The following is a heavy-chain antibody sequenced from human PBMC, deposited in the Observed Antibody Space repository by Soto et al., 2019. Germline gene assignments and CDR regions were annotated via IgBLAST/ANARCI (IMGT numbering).Heavy chain of an antibody. V-gene: IGHV3-7*01. J-gene: IGHJ6*02. CDR3: ARDLGGFYCSSTSCPVLDV. Sequence: PGGSLRLSCAASGFTFSSYWMSWVRQAPGKGLEWVANIKQDGSEKYYVDSVKGRFTISRDNAKNSLYLQMNSLRAEDTAVYYCARDLGGFYCSSTSCPVLDVWSQGTTVTVSS. CDR1: GFTFSSYW. CDR2: IKQDGSEK. D-gene: IGHD2-2*01.